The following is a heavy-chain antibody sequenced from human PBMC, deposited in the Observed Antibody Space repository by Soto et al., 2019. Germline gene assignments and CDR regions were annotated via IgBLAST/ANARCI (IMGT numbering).Heavy chain of an antibody. J-gene: IGHJ6*02. V-gene: IGHV4-59*01. CDR1: GGSISSYY. CDR3: AREAGIAAAGKNYYGMDV. CDR2: IYYSGST. Sequence: KASETLSLTCTVSGGSISSYYWSWIRQPPGKGLEWIGSIYYSGSTNYNPSLKSRVTISVDTSKNQFSLKLSSVTAADTAGYYCAREAGIAAAGKNYYGMDVWGQGTTVTVSS. D-gene: IGHD6-13*01.